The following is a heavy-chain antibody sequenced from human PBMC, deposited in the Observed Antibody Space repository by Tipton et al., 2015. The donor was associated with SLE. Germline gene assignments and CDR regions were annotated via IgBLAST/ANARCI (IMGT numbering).Heavy chain of an antibody. V-gene: IGHV4-31*03. CDR2: IYYGGGT. D-gene: IGHD2-2*01. J-gene: IGHJ5*02. CDR3: ARSTDQNWFDP. Sequence: TLSLTCTVSGDSISNGDDYWSWIRQPPGKGLEWIGNIYYGGGTYYNPSLESRVTISLDTSKNQFSLKLNSVTAADTAVDYCARSTDQNWFDPWGQGTLVTVSS. CDR1: GDSISNGDDY.